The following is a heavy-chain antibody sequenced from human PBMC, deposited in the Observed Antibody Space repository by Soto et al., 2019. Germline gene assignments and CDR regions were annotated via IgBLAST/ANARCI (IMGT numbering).Heavy chain of an antibody. CDR1: GFTFSNAW. CDR2: IKSKTDGGTT. J-gene: IGHJ6*02. Sequence: EVQLVESGGGLVKPGGSLRISCAASGFTFSNAWMNWVRQAPGKGLEWVGRIKSKTDGGTTDYAGPVKGRFTISRDDSTNTLDLQMNSLKAEDNALYYCTTMEVSQYYCYCGIDLWGPGTTVTFSS. V-gene: IGHV3-15*07. D-gene: IGHD3-10*01. CDR3: TTMEVSQYYCYCGIDL.